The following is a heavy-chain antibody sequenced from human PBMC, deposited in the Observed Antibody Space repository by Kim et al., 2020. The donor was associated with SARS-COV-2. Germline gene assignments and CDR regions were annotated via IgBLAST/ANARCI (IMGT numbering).Heavy chain of an antibody. D-gene: IGHD6-6*01. Sequence: SSAQKFQGRVTLTEDTSTDTAYMELSSLRSEDTAVYYCATRQIAARNFDYCGQGTLVTVSS. J-gene: IGHJ4*02. V-gene: IGHV1-24*01. CDR3: ATRQIAARNFDY.